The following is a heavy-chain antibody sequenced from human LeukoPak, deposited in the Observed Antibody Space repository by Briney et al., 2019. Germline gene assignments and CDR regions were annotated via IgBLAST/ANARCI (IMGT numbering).Heavy chain of an antibody. CDR2: ISAYNGNT. V-gene: IGHV1-18*01. J-gene: IGHJ4*02. D-gene: IGHD3-10*01. Sequence: ASVKVSCKASGYTFISYGISRVRQAPGQGLEWMGWISAYNGNTNYAQKLQGRVTMTTDTSTSTAYMELRSLRSDDTAVYYCAREWDYYGSGSYRYFDYWGQGTLVTVSS. CDR1: GYTFISYG. CDR3: AREWDYYGSGSYRYFDY.